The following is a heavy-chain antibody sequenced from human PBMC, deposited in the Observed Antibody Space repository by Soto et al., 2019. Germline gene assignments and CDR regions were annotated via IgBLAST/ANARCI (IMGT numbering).Heavy chain of an antibody. V-gene: IGHV3-21*01. CDR1: GFTFNNYG. Sequence: LRLSCTVSGFTFNNYGINWVRQAPGRGLEWVSSVSKSDYTYYSDSVKGRFTISRDNAKNSVSLQMNSLRVEDTAVYYCAREDSIIIPAVSDFWGQGTLVTVSS. CDR3: AREDSIIIPAVSDF. J-gene: IGHJ4*02. D-gene: IGHD3-22*01. CDR2: VSKSDYT.